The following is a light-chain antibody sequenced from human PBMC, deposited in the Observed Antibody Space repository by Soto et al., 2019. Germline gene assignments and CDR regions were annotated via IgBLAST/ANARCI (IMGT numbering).Light chain of an antibody. Sequence: DIQLTQSPSFLSASVGDRVTITCRASQDISTFLAWYQQKPGKAPKLLIYAASSLQSGVPSRFSGSGSGTDFTLTINSLQPEDFATYYCQQSYSSRWTFGQGTKVDIK. V-gene: IGKV1-9*01. CDR3: QQSYSSRWT. CDR1: QDISTF. CDR2: AAS. J-gene: IGKJ1*01.